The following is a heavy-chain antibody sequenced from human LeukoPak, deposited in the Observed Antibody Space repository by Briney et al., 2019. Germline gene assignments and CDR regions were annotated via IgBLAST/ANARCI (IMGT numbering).Heavy chain of an antibody. V-gene: IGHV3-21*01. CDR3: ARRRASTGAFDI. CDR2: ISSSSSYI. J-gene: IGHJ3*02. Sequence: PGGSLRLSCAASGFTFSSYSMNWVRQAPGKGLEWVSSISSSSSYIYYADSVKGRFTISRDNAKNSLYLQMNSLRAEDTAVYYCARRRASTGAFDIWGQGTMVTVSS. D-gene: IGHD1-26*01. CDR1: GFTFSSYS.